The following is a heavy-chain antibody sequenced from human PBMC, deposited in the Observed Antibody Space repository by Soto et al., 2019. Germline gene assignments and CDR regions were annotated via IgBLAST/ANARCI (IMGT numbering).Heavy chain of an antibody. Sequence: ASVKVSCKASGYTFSSYGVSWVRQATGQGLEWMGGISAYNGNTNYAQKLQGRVTMTTDTSTSTAYMELRSLRSEDTAVYYCARGRDYYYYYGMDVWGQGTTVTVSS. J-gene: IGHJ6*02. V-gene: IGHV1-18*01. CDR1: GYTFSSYG. CDR2: ISAYNGNT. CDR3: ARGRDYYYYYGMDV.